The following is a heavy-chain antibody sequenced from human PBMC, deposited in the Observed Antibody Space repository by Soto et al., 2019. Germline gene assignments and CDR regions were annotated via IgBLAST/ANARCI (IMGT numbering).Heavy chain of an antibody. CDR1: GFTFSSYA. V-gene: IGHV3-30-3*01. Sequence: GGSLRLSCAASGFTFSSYAMHWVRQAPGKGLEWVAVISYDGSNKYYADSVKGRFTISRDNSKNTLYLQMNSLRAEDTAVYYCARDHSIVVVTAIGDYWGQGTLVTVSS. D-gene: IGHD2-21*02. J-gene: IGHJ4*02. CDR2: ISYDGSNK. CDR3: ARDHSIVVVTAIGDY.